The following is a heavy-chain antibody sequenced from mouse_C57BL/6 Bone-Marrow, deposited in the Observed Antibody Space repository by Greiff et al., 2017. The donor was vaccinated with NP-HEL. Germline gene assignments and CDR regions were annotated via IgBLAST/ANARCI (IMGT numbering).Heavy chain of an antibody. CDR2: IDPSDSYT. V-gene: IGHV1-59*01. CDR3: ARVSTMVKGFAY. D-gene: IGHD2-2*01. J-gene: IGHJ3*01. Sequence: QVQLQQPGAELVRPGTSVKLSCKASGYTFTSYWMHWVKQRPGQGLEWIGVIDPSDSYTNYNQKFKGKATLTVDKSSSTAYMQLSSLTSEDPAVYDCARVSTMVKGFAYWGQGNLVTVTA. CDR1: GYTFTSYW.